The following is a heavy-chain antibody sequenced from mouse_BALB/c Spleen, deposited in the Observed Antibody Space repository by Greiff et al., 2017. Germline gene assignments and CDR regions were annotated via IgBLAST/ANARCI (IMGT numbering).Heavy chain of an antibody. CDR2: IWSGGST. Sequence: VQLQESGPGLVQPSQSLSITCTVSGFSLTSYGVHWVRQSPGKGLEWLGVIWSGGSTDYNAAFISRLSISKDNSKSQVFFKMNSLQANDTAIYYCARNDGSSLAWFAYWGQGTLVTVSA. CDR1: GFSLTSYG. D-gene: IGHD1-1*01. CDR3: ARNDGSSLAWFAY. J-gene: IGHJ3*01. V-gene: IGHV2-2*02.